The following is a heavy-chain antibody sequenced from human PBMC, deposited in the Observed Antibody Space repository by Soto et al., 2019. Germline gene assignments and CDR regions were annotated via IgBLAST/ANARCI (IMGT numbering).Heavy chain of an antibody. J-gene: IGHJ5*02. D-gene: IGHD6-13*01. CDR1: GFSLSTSGVG. CDR2: IYWDDDK. Sequence: QITLKESGPTLVKPTQTLTLTCTFSGFSLSTSGVGVGWIRQPPGKALEWLALIYWDDDKRYSPSLKSRLTITKDTSKNQAVLTMTNMDPVDTATYYCAHRQYGSSGDNWFDPWGQGTLVTVSS. V-gene: IGHV2-5*02. CDR3: AHRQYGSSGDNWFDP.